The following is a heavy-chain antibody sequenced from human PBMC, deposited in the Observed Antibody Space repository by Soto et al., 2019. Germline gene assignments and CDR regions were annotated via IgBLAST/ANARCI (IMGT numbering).Heavy chain of an antibody. V-gene: IGHV4-59*01. Sequence: SETLSLTCTVSGGSIRSYYWIWIRQPPGKGLEWIGYIYYSGSTNYNPSLKSRVTISVDTSKNQFSLKLSSVTAADTAVYYCARAPKQQLLDYWGQGTLVTVSS. CDR2: IYYSGST. D-gene: IGHD6-13*01. CDR1: GGSIRSYY. J-gene: IGHJ4*02. CDR3: ARAPKQQLLDY.